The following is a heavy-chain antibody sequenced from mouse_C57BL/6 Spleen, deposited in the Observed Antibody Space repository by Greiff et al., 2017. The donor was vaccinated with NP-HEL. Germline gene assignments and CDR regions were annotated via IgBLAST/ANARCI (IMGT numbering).Heavy chain of an antibody. CDR2: IHPNSGST. D-gene: IGHD2-1*01. V-gene: IGHV1-64*01. CDR1: GYTFTSYW. CDR3: ARSPLYGNYFDY. Sequence: QVQLKQPGAELVKPGASVKLSCKASGYTFTSYWMHWVKQRPGQGLEWIGMIHPNSGSTNYNEKFKSKATLTVDKSSSTAYMQLSSLTSEDSAVYYCARSPLYGNYFDYWGQGTTLTVSS. J-gene: IGHJ2*01.